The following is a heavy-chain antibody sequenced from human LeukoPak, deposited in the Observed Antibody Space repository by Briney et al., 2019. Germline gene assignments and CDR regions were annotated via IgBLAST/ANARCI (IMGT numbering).Heavy chain of an antibody. Sequence: SETLSLTCTVSAGSISSSSYYWGWIRRPPGKGLEWIGSIYYSGSTYYNPSLKSRVNISVDTSKNQFSLKLSSVTAEDTAVYFCANQGGSYYYFDYWGQGILVTVSS. J-gene: IGHJ4*02. D-gene: IGHD1-26*01. CDR2: IYYSGST. CDR3: ANQGGSYYYFDY. V-gene: IGHV4-39*07. CDR1: AGSISSSSYY.